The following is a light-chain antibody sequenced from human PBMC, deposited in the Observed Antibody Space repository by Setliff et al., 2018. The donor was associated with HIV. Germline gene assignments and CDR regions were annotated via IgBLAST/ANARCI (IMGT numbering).Light chain of an antibody. V-gene: IGLV2-14*01. CDR1: SSDVGGSNY. CDR3: GSYTISNTYV. CDR2: EVS. J-gene: IGLJ1*01. Sequence: QSVLTQPASVSGSPGQSITISCTGTSSDVGGSNYVSWYQQHPGKAPKLMIYEVSNRPSWVSNRFSGSKSGNTASLTISGLQVEDEADYYCGSYTISNTYVFGTGTKVTVL.